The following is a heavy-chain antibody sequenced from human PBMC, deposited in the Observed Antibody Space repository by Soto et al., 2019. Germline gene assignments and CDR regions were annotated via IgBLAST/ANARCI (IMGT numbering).Heavy chain of an antibody. CDR1: GFTFSSYG. D-gene: IGHD1-26*01. CDR2: IWYDGSNK. Sequence: GGSLRLSCAASGFTFSSYGMHWVRQAPGKGLEWVAVIWYDGSNKYYADSVKGRFTISRDHSKNTLYLQMNSLRAEDTAVYYCAREQWELPRSYHYYGMDVWGQGTTATVSS. V-gene: IGHV3-33*01. J-gene: IGHJ6*02. CDR3: AREQWELPRSYHYYGMDV.